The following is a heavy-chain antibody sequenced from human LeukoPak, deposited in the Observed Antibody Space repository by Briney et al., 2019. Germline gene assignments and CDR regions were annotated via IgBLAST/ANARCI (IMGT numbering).Heavy chain of an antibody. CDR3: RDPFDY. V-gene: IGHV3-30*02. CDR1: GFTFSSYS. CDR2: IQYDGSDK. Sequence: GGSLRLSCAASGFTFSSYSMNWVRQAPGKGLEWVAFIQYDGSDKYYADSVKGRFTISRDNSKNTLYLQMNSLRTEDTAVYYCRDPFDYWGQGTLVTVPS. J-gene: IGHJ4*02.